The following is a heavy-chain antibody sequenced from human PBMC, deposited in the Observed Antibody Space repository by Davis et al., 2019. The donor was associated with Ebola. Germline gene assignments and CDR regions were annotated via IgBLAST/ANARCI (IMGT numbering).Heavy chain of an antibody. CDR1: GFTVSSNY. D-gene: IGHD4-17*01. Sequence: GESLKISCAASGFTVSSNYMSWVRQAPGKGLEWVSAISGSGGSTYYADSVKGRFTISRDNSKNTLYLQMNSLRAEDTAVYYCAKDNYAVTIMVGAFDIWGQGTVVTVSS. CDR3: AKDNYAVTIMVGAFDI. CDR2: ISGSGGST. J-gene: IGHJ3*02. V-gene: IGHV3-23*01.